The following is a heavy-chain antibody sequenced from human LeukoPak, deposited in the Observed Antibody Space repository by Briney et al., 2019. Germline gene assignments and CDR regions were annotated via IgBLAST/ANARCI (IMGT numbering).Heavy chain of an antibody. CDR2: ISSSSSYI. CDR3: AREGYDSSGYYYFDY. CDR1: GFTFSSYS. D-gene: IGHD3-22*01. J-gene: IGHJ4*02. V-gene: IGHV3-21*01. Sequence: GGSLRLSCAASGFTFSSYSMNWVRQAPGKGLEWVSSISSSSSYIYYADSVKGRFTISRDNAKNSLYLQMNSLRAEDTAVYYCAREGYDSSGYYYFDYWGQGTLVTVSS.